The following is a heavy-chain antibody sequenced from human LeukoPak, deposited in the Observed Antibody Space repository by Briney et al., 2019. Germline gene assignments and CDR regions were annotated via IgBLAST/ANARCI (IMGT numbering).Heavy chain of an antibody. D-gene: IGHD6-19*01. CDR3: ARGSQWLGMYYFDY. CDR1: GYTFTGYY. J-gene: IGHJ4*02. CDR2: INPNSGGT. V-gene: IGHV1-2*02. Sequence: GASVKVSCTASGYTFTGYYMHWVRQAPGQGLGWMGWINPNSGGTNYAQKFQGRVTMTRDTSISTAYMELSRLRSDDTAVYYCARGSQWLGMYYFDYWGQGTLVTVSS.